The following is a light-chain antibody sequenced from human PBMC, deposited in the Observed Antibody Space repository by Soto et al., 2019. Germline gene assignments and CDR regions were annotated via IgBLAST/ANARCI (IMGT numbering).Light chain of an antibody. CDR1: QSFSSSY. Sequence: EIVLTQSPGTLSLSPGERATLSWRASQSFSSSYLAWYQQKPGQAPRLLIYAASSRATGIPDRFSGSVSGTDFTLTISRLEPEDFAVYYCQQYGSSPRITFGPGTKVDI. CDR3: QQYGSSPRIT. J-gene: IGKJ3*01. CDR2: AAS. V-gene: IGKV3-20*01.